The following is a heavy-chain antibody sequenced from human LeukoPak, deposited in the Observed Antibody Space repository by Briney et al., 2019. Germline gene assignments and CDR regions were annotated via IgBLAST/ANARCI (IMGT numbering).Heavy chain of an antibody. CDR2: IYYSGST. D-gene: IGHD5-18*01. Sequence: PSETLSLICTVSGGSISSYYWNWIRQPPGKGLEWIGYIYYSGSTNYNPSLKSRVTISVDTSKNQFSLKLSSVTAADTAVYYCARGEYNYGGHNWFDPWGQGTLVTVSS. J-gene: IGHJ5*02. CDR1: GGSISSYY. CDR3: ARGEYNYGGHNWFDP. V-gene: IGHV4-59*01.